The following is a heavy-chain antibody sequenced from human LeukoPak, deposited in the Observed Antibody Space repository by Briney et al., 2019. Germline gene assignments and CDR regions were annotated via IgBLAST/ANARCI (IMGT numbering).Heavy chain of an antibody. CDR3: ARGVNWKPYYYYYYMDV. CDR1: GGTFSSYA. Sequence: SVKVSCKASGGTFSSYAISWVRQAPGQGLEWMGRIIPIFGTANYAQKSQGRVTVTTDESTSTAYMELSSLRSEDTAVYYCARGVNWKPYYYYYYMDVWGKGTTVTVSS. D-gene: IGHD1-20*01. J-gene: IGHJ6*03. CDR2: IIPIFGTA. V-gene: IGHV1-69*05.